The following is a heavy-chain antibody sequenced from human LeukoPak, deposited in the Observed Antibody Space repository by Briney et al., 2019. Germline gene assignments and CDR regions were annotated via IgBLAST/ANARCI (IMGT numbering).Heavy chain of an antibody. Sequence: PGGSLRLSCAAAGFTVSSNYMSWVRQAPGKGLEWVSDIYSGGTTYYADSVKGRFTISRDNSKNTLYLQMNSLRAEDTAVYYCARMLISSGYYVDYWGQGTLVTLSS. CDR1: GFTVSSNY. V-gene: IGHV3-53*01. J-gene: IGHJ4*02. CDR3: ARMLISSGYYVDY. D-gene: IGHD3-22*01. CDR2: IYSGGTT.